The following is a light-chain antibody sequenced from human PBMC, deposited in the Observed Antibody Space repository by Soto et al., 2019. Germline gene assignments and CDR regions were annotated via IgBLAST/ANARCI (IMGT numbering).Light chain of an antibody. V-gene: IGKV1-39*01. CDR2: STS. CDR3: QQSSSIPWT. J-gene: IGKJ1*01. Sequence: IQLTQSPSSLSASVGDRVTVSCRSSQNIDNYLNWYVQRPGKAPELLIYSTSNLKSGVPSRFRGSGSGTDFSLTITSLQSEDFATYYCQQSSSIPWTFGQGTKVDIK. CDR1: QNIDNY.